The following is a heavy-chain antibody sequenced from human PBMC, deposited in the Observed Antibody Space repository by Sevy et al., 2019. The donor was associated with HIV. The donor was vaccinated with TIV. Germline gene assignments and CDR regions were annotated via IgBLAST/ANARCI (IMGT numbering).Heavy chain of an antibody. D-gene: IGHD3-22*01. CDR2: INPNSDDT. Sequence: ASVKVSCKTSGYSLTTYYMHWVRQAPGQGLEWMGWINPNSDDTNYAQSFQGRVTMTSDASTSTAYLELSRLRYDDTAMYYCAKDPQLFDSSGYLGYWGQGTLVTVSS. CDR3: AKDPQLFDSSGYLGY. CDR1: GYSLTTYY. V-gene: IGHV1-2*02. J-gene: IGHJ4*02.